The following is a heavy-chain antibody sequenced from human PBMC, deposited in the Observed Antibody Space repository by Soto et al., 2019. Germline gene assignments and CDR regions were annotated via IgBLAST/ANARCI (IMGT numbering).Heavy chain of an antibody. CDR1: GYTFTSNG. CDR3: ARGWFGEFMYYFDY. D-gene: IGHD3-10*01. Sequence: ASVKVSCKSSGYTFTSNGITWVRRAPGQGLEWMEWISAYNDNTNYAQKLQGRVTMTTDTSTSTAYMELRSLRSDDTAVYYCARGWFGEFMYYFDYWGQGTLVTVSS. CDR2: ISAYNDNT. V-gene: IGHV1-18*01. J-gene: IGHJ4*02.